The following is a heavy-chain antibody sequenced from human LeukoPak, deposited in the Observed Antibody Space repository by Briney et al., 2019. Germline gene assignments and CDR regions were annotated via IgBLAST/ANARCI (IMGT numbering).Heavy chain of an antibody. V-gene: IGHV3-49*04. CDR2: IRSKAYGGTT. Sequence: LSLTCAVYGGSFSGYYWSWVRQAPGKGLEWVGFIRSKAYGGTTEYAASVKGRFTISRDDSKSIAYLQMNSLKTEDTAVYYCTRPAFSSWYYLDYYYGMDVWGQGTTVTVSS. D-gene: IGHD6-13*01. J-gene: IGHJ6*02. CDR3: TRPAFSSWYYLDYYYGMDV. CDR1: GGSFSGYY.